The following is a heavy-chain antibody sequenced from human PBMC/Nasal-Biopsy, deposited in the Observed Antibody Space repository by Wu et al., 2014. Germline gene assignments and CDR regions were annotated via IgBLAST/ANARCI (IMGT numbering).Heavy chain of an antibody. V-gene: IGHV2-70*11. CDR3: VRTYYGSLPRPDV. CDR1: GFSLNTNEMC. J-gene: IGHJ6*04. CDR2: IDWDDDE. D-gene: IGHD3-16*01. Sequence: ALVKPTQTLTLTCTISGFSLNTNEMCVSWIRQPPGKALEWLARIDWDDDEYYSTSLKTRLTISKDTSKNQVVLTMTNMDPVDTGTYYCVRTYYGSLPRPDVWGKGTTVTVTS.